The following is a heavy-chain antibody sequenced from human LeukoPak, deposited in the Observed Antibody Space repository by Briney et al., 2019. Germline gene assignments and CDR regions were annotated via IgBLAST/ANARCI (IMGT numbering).Heavy chain of an antibody. CDR1: GFTFSNAW. CDR2: IKSKTDGETT. CDR3: TTDLGTYYHGSQRLIPIDY. Sequence: GGSLRLSCAASGFTFSNAWMSWVRQAPGKGLEWVGRIKSKTDGETTNYAEPVRGRFTISRDDSKSAVYLQMNSLKIEDTAVYYCTTDLGTYYHGSQRLIPIDYWGQGTLVTVSS. V-gene: IGHV3-15*01. J-gene: IGHJ4*02. D-gene: IGHD3-10*01.